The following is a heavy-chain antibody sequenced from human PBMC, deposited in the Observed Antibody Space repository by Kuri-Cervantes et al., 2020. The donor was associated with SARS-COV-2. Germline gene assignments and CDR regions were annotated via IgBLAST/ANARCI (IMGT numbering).Heavy chain of an antibody. Sequence: LSLTCAASGFTFSSHGMHWVRQAPGKGLEWLAVMSYDGMIRYNADSDKGRFFISRDSSTNTLFLQMNNLRPEDTAVYYCARFLLAIEQQLGHFDYWGQGTLVTVSS. J-gene: IGHJ4*02. D-gene: IGHD6-13*01. CDR3: ARFLLAIEQQLGHFDY. CDR1: GFTFSSHG. CDR2: MSYDGMIR. V-gene: IGHV3-30*03.